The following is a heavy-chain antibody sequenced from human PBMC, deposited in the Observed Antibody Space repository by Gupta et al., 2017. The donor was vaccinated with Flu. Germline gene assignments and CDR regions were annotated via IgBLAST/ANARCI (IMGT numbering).Heavy chain of an antibody. CDR1: GGSISSYY. Sequence: QVQLQESGPGLVKPSETLSLTCTVSGGSISSYYWSWIRQPPGKGLEWIGYIYYSGSTNYNPSLKSRVTISVDTSKNQFSLKLSSVTAADTAVYYCARGGIAVAGRFDPWGQGTLVTVSS. CDR2: IYYSGST. D-gene: IGHD6-19*01. V-gene: IGHV4-59*01. J-gene: IGHJ5*02. CDR3: ARGGIAVAGRFDP.